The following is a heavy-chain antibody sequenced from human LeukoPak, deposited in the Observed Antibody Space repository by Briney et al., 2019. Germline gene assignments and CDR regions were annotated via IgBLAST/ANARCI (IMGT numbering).Heavy chain of an antibody. CDR2: INPSGGST. Sequence: ASVKVSCKASGYTFTSYYMHWVRQAPGQGLEWMGIINPSGGSTNYAQKLQGRVTMTTDTSTSTAYMELRSLRSDDTAVYYCARDWALVSDDYWGQGTLVTVSS. J-gene: IGHJ4*02. CDR3: ARDWALVSDDY. V-gene: IGHV1-46*01. CDR1: GYTFTSYY. D-gene: IGHD1-14*01.